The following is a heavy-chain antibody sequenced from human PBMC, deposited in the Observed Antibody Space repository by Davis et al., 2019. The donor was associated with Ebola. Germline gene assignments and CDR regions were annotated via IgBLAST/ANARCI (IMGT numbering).Heavy chain of an antibody. V-gene: IGHV4-39*07. CDR1: GGSIISSSSY. J-gene: IGHJ5*02. CDR2: IYYSGIT. D-gene: IGHD3-10*01. Sequence: SETLSLTCTVSGGSIISSSSYWGWIRQPPRKGLEWIGSIYYSGITYYNPSLKSRVTISVDTSKNQFSLKLSSVTAADTAVYYCAREVTDMVRGVMYTSDWFDPWGQGTLVTVSS. CDR3: AREVTDMVRGVMYTSDWFDP.